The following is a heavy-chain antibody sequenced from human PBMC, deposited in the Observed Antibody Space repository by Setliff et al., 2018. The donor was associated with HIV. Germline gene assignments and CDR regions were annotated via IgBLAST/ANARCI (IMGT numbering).Heavy chain of an antibody. Sequence: SETLSLTCTVSGDSITTNYWSWIRQSPGKGLEWIGSIYYGGSTNYNPSLKSRVTISLDTFRNQVFLNLTSVTAADTAVYYCARSIKAALRAGAFDVWGQGTMVTVSS. V-gene: IGHV4-59*01. J-gene: IGHJ3*01. CDR1: GDSITTNY. D-gene: IGHD2-15*01. CDR2: IYYGGST. CDR3: ARSIKAALRAGAFDV.